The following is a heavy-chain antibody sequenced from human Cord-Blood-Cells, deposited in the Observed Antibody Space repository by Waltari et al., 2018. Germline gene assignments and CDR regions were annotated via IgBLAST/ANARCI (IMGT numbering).Heavy chain of an antibody. CDR3: ARRCSSTSCYFRVDY. CDR1: GGSISSSSYY. CDR2: IYYSGST. Sequence: QLQLQESGPGLVKPSETLSLTCTVSGGSISSSSYYWGWLRTPPGKGLEWIGSIYYSGSTYYNPSLKSRVTISVDTSKNQFSLKLSSVTAADTAVYYCARRCSSTSCYFRVDYWGQGTLVTVSS. J-gene: IGHJ4*02. V-gene: IGHV4-39*01. D-gene: IGHD2-2*01.